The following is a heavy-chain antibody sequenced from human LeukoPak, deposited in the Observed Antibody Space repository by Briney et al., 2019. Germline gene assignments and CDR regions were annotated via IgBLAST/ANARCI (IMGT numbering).Heavy chain of an antibody. D-gene: IGHD1-26*01. J-gene: IGHJ3*02. CDR1: GGSISSYY. CDR2: IYYSGST. CDR3: ARDKGGSYPGAFDI. Sequence: PSETLSLTCTVSGGSISSYYWSWIRQPPGKGLEWIGYIYYSGSTNYNPSLKSRVTISVDTSKNQFSLKLSSVTAADTAVYYCARDKGGSYPGAFDIWGQGTMVTVSS. V-gene: IGHV4-59*01.